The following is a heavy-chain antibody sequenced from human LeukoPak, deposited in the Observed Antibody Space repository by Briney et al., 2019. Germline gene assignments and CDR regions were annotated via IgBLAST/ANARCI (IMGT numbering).Heavy chain of an antibody. V-gene: IGHV4-34*01. CDR2: INHSGST. D-gene: IGHD3-16*01. CDR3: ARLKLGAYFDL. CDR1: GGSFSGYY. J-gene: IGHJ2*01. Sequence: PSETLSLTCAVYGGSFSGYYWSWIRQPPGKGLEWIGEINHSGSTNYNPSLKSRVTISVDTSKNQFSLKLSSVTAADTAVYYCARLKLGAYFDLWGRGTLVTVSS.